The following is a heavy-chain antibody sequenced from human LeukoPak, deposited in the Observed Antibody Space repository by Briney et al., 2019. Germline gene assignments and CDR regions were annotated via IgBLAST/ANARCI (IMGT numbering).Heavy chain of an antibody. CDR2: IIPIFGTA. Sequence: ASVKVSCKASGGTFSSYAISWARQAPGQGLEWMGGIIPIFGTADCAQKFQGRVTITTDESTSTAYMELSSLRSEDTAVYYCARVYDFWSGKYNWFDPWGQGTLVTVSS. CDR3: ARVYDFWSGKYNWFDP. J-gene: IGHJ5*02. D-gene: IGHD3-3*01. V-gene: IGHV1-69*05. CDR1: GGTFSSYA.